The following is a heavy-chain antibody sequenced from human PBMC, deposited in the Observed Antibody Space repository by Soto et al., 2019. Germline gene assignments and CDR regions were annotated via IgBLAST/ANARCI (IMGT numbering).Heavy chain of an antibody. V-gene: IGHV3-7*01. CDR3: ARDRLYSSGWEGRGYYYGMDV. CDR1: GFTFSSYG. D-gene: IGHD6-19*01. CDR2: IKQDGSEK. Sequence: GGSLRLSCAASGFTFSSYGMSWVRQAPGKGLEWVANIKQDGSEKYYVDSVKGRFTISRDNAKNSLYLQMNSLRAEDTAVYYCARDRLYSSGWEGRGYYYGMDVWGQGTTVTV. J-gene: IGHJ6*02.